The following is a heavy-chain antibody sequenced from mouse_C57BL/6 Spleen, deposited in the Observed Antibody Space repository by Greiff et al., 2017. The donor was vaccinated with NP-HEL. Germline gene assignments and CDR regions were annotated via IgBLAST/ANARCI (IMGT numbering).Heavy chain of an antibody. V-gene: IGHV1-7*01. J-gene: IGHJ2*01. CDR2: INPSSGYT. Sequence: VQLQQSGAELAKPGASVRLSCKASGYTFTNHWMHWVKQRPGQGLEWIGYINPSSGYTKYNQRFKDKATLTADNSSSTAYMQLNSLTYEDSAVYYCARVNYYGSSHYFDYGGQGTTLTVSS. CDR3: ARVNYYGSSHYFDY. CDR1: GYTFTNHW. D-gene: IGHD1-1*01.